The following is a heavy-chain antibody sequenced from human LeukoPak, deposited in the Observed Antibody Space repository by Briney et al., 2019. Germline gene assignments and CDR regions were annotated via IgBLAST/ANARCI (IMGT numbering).Heavy chain of an antibody. CDR2: IIPILGIA. V-gene: IGHV1-69*04. Sequence: GGSLRLSCAASGFTFSSYAISWVRQAPGQGLEWMGRIIPILGIANYAQKFQGRVTITADKSTSTAYMELSSLRSEDTAVYYCASNFVEEAVAGNWGQGTLVTVSS. CDR3: ASNFVEEAVAGN. CDR1: GFTFSSYA. J-gene: IGHJ4*02. D-gene: IGHD6-19*01.